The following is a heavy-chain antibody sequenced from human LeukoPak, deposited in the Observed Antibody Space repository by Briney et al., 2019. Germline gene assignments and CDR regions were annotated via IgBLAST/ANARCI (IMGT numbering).Heavy chain of an antibody. J-gene: IGHJ5*02. CDR3: ARERAGRITIFGKSAARIDP. D-gene: IGHD3-3*01. Sequence: RLETLSLTCTVSGGSISSSSYYWGWIRQPPGKGLEWIGSIYYSGSTYYNPSLKSRVTISVDTSKNQFSLKLSSVTAADTAVYYCARERAGRITIFGKSAARIDPWGQGTLVTVSS. CDR2: IYYSGST. CDR1: GGSISSSSYY. V-gene: IGHV4-39*07.